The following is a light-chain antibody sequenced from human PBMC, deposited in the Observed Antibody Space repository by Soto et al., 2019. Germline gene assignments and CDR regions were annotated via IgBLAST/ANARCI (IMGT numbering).Light chain of an antibody. Sequence: DIQMTQSPSTLSASVGDSVTITCRASQSISSWLAWYQQKPGKAPKLLINKASSLESGVPSRFSGSGSGTEFTLTISSLQPDDFATYYCQQYKSHRRTFGQGTKV. CDR2: KAS. CDR1: QSISSW. J-gene: IGKJ1*01. CDR3: QQYKSHRRT. V-gene: IGKV1-5*03.